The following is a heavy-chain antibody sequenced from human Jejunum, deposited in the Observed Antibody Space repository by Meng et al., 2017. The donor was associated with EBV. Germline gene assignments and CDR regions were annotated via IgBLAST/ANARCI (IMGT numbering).Heavy chain of an antibody. CDR1: GYTFTSYD. CDR2: MSPNSGNT. Sequence: QVRLVRSGAEVKKPGASVKVSCKASGYTFTSYDINWVRQATGQGPERMGWMSPNSGNTGYAQKFQGRVTMTRDTSISTAYMELSSLRSEDTAVYYCARGVAAGFDYWGQGTLVTVSS. CDR3: ARGVAAGFDY. J-gene: IGHJ4*02. V-gene: IGHV1-8*02. D-gene: IGHD6-13*01.